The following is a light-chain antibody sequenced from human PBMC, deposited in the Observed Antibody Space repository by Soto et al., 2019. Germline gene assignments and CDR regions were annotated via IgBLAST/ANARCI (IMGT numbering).Light chain of an antibody. CDR3: QQYDGPPWT. J-gene: IGKJ1*01. CDR2: GAS. CDR1: QIISSIY. V-gene: IGKV3-20*01. Sequence: EIVLTQSPGTLSLSPGGRATLSCRTSQIISSIYLAWCQQKPGQAPRLLIYGASSRATGIPDRFSGGGSGTDFTLYISRLEPEDSAVYFCQQYDGPPWTFGRGTRLEI.